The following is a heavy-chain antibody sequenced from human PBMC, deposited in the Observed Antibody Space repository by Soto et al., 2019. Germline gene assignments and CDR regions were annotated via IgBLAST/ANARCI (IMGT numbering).Heavy chain of an antibody. J-gene: IGHJ6*02. V-gene: IGHV4-59*08. D-gene: IGHD3-10*01. CDR3: VRQGIGNLHGLVDV. Sequence: QVQLQESGPGLVKPSETLSLTCTVSGGSIDGRNCSWIRQPPGKGLEWLGYVYYDGGSSYNPSVKSRLNLSMDTSKSQFSLQLRSVTAADTAVYYCVRQGIGNLHGLVDVWGRGTTVTVYS. CDR2: VYYDGGS. CDR1: GGSIDGRN.